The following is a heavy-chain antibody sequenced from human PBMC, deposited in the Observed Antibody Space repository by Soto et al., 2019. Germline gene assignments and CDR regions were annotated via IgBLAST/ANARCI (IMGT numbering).Heavy chain of an antibody. J-gene: IGHJ6*02. CDR1: GYTFTSYY. CDR3: ARDGTAYIAVASYHYYYGMDV. Sequence: ASVKVSCKASGYTFTSYYMHWVRQAPGQGLEWMGIINPSGGSTSYAQKFQGRVTMTRDTSTSTVYMELSSLRSEDTAVYYCARDGTAYIAVASYHYYYGMDVWGQGTTVTVSS. V-gene: IGHV1-46*01. CDR2: INPSGGST. D-gene: IGHD6-19*01.